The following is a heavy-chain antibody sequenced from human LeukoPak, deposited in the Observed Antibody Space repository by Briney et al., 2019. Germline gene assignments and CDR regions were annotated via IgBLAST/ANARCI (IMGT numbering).Heavy chain of an antibody. CDR2: IYPGDSDT. D-gene: IGHD5-18*01. V-gene: IGHV5-51*01. CDR1: GYSLTSYW. Sequence: GESLKISCKGSGYSLTSYWIGWVRQMPGKGLEWMGIIYPGDSDTRYSPSFQGQVTISVDKSISTAYLQWSSLKASDTAMYYCARHQGLGEYSYGTYYYYYYMDVWGKGTTVTVSS. J-gene: IGHJ6*03. CDR3: ARHQGLGEYSYGTYYYYYYMDV.